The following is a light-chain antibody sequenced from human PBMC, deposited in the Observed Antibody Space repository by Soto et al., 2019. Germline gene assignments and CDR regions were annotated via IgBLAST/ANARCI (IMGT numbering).Light chain of an antibody. Sequence: DIQMTQSPSTLSASVGDRVSITSRARQSISRQLAWYQQKPGKAPNLLIYQASNLETGVPSRFTGSGSGTEFTLTISSLQPDDLATYYCLRYKTYWTFGQGTKVEVK. CDR1: QSISRQ. CDR3: LRYKTYWT. J-gene: IGKJ1*01. CDR2: QAS. V-gene: IGKV1-5*03.